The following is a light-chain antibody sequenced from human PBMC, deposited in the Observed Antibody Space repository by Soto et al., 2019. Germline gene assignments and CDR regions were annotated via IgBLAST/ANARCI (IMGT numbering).Light chain of an antibody. CDR2: DVS. J-gene: IGLJ3*02. V-gene: IGLV2-11*01. CDR1: SSDVGGYKF. CDR3: CSYAGTSLV. Sequence: QSVLTQPRSVSGSPGQSVTISCTGTSSDVGGYKFVSWYQQHPGTAPKLMIFDVSQRPSGVPDRFSGSKSGDTASLTISGLQAEDEADYYCCSYAGTSLVFGGGNKVTVL.